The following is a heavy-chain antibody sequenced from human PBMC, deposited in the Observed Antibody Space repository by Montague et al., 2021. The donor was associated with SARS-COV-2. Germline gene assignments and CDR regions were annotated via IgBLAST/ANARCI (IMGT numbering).Heavy chain of an antibody. CDR3: ARTHYDILAGYYIAFDY. CDR1: GFSLSTSGMC. J-gene: IGHJ4*02. D-gene: IGHD3-9*01. CDR2: IDWDDDK. V-gene: IGHV2-70*01. Sequence: PALVKPTQTLTLTCTFSGFSLSTSGMCVSWIRQPSGKALEWLAHIDWDDDKYYSTSLKTRLTISKDTSKIQVVLTMTNMDPVDTATYYCARTHYDILAGYYIAFDYWGQGTLVTVSS.